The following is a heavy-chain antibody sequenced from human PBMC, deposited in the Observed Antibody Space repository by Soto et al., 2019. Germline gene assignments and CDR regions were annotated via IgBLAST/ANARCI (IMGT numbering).Heavy chain of an antibody. CDR1: GCSISSRGYY. CDR2: IYYSGST. V-gene: IGHV4-39*01. CDR3: ATSNWFDP. J-gene: IGHJ5*02. Sequence: QLQLQESGPGLVKPSETLSLTCTVSGCSISSRGYYWGWIRQPPGKGLEWIGTIYYSGSTYYNPSLKSRVTMSVDTSKNQFSLKLSSVTAADTAVYYCATSNWFDPWGQGTLVNVSS.